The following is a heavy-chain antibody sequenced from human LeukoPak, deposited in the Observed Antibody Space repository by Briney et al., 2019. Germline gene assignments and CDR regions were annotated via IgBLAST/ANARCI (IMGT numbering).Heavy chain of an antibody. J-gene: IGHJ4*02. D-gene: IGHD6-13*01. CDR3: ARSSSSWYGDYFDY. CDR2: IYYSGTT. Sequence: SETLSLTCTVSGGSISSSSYYSGWIRQPPGKGLEWIGSIYYSGTTYYNPSLKSRVTISVDTSKNQFSLKLSSVTSADPAVYYCARSSSSWYGDYFDYWGQGTLVTVSS. V-gene: IGHV4-39*01. CDR1: GGSISSSSYY.